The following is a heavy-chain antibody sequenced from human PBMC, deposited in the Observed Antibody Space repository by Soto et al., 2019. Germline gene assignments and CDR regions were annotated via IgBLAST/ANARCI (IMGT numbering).Heavy chain of an antibody. D-gene: IGHD2-2*01. V-gene: IGHV1-18*01. Sequence: GASVKVSCKASGYTFTSYGISWVRQAPGQGLEWMGWISAYSGNTNYAQKLQGRVTMTTDTSTSTAYMELSSLRSEATAVYYCARGLLKIVVVPDAIDYWGQGALVTVSS. J-gene: IGHJ4*02. CDR3: ARGLLKIVVVPDAIDY. CDR2: ISAYSGNT. CDR1: GYTFTSYG.